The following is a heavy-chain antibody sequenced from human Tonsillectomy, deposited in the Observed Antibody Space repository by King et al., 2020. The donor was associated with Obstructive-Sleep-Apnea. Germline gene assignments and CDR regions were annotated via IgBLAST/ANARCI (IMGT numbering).Heavy chain of an antibody. V-gene: IGHV3-7*01. CDR2: IKQDGSEK. CDR1: GFTFSNYW. D-gene: IGHD1-26*01. CDR3: ARGRGSYCLDY. Sequence: EVQLVESGGGLVQPGGSLRLSCVASGFTFSNYWMNWVRQAPGKGLEWVANIKQDGSEKYYVDSVKGRFTILRDNAKNSLDLQVNTLRAEDTAVYYCARGRGSYCLDYWGQGTLVTVSS. J-gene: IGHJ4*02.